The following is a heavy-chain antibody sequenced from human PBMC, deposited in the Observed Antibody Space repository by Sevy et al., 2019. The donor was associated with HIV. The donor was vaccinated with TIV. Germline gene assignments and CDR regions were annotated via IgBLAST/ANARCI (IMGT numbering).Heavy chain of an antibody. Sequence: GGSLRLSCAASGFIFSNYGMHWVRQAPGKGLEWVALIWYDGSSKYYGDSVKGRFTISRDNSKNTMDLQMNSLRVEDTAVYYCSRGANCYHSSGSQPNFDFWGQGTLVTISS. D-gene: IGHD3-22*01. CDR3: SRGANCYHSSGSQPNFDF. CDR2: IWYDGSSK. CDR1: GFIFSNYG. V-gene: IGHV3-33*01. J-gene: IGHJ4*02.